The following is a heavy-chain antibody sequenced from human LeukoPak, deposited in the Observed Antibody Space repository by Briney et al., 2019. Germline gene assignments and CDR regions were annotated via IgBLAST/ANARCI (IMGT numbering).Heavy chain of an antibody. V-gene: IGHV4-34*01. J-gene: IGHJ3*02. CDR3: ARVVSVAFDI. CDR1: GGSFSGYY. D-gene: IGHD6-6*01. CDR2: INHSGST. Sequence: SETLSLTCAVYGGSFSGYYWSWIRQPPGKGLEWIGEINHSGSTNYNPSLKSRVTISVDTSKNQFSLKLSSVTAADTAVYYCARVVSVAFDIWGQRTMVTVSS.